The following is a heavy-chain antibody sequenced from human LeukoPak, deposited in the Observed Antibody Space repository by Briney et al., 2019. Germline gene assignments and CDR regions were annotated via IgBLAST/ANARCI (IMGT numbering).Heavy chain of an antibody. V-gene: IGHV1-69*04. D-gene: IGHD1-1*01. J-gene: IGHJ4*02. CDR1: GGTFSSYA. Sequence: GASVKVSCKASGGTFSSYAISWVRQAPGQGLEWMGRIIPILGIANYAQKFQGRVTITADKSTSTAYMELSSLRSEDTAVYYCARGMVQLERRTAFDYWGQGTLVTVSP. CDR2: IIPILGIA. CDR3: ARGMVQLERRTAFDY.